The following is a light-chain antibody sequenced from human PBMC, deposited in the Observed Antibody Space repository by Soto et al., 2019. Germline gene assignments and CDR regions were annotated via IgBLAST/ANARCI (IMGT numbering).Light chain of an antibody. CDR1: SSDVGGYNY. J-gene: IGLJ2*01. CDR2: DVS. V-gene: IGLV2-14*03. CDR3: CSYTSSSTPVV. Sequence: QSALTQPASVSGSPGQSITISCTGTSSDVGGYNYVSWYQQHPGKAPKLMIYDVSNRPSGVSNRFSGSKSGNTASLTISGLQDEDEADYYCCSYTSSSTPVVFGGGTKLTVL.